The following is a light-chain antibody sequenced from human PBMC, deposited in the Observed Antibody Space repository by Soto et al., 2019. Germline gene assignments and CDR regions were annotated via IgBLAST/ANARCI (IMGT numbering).Light chain of an antibody. Sequence: QSALTQPASVSGSPGQSITISCTGTDSDVGGYNYVSWYQQHPGKAPKLIIYGVTNRPSGVSNRFSGSKSGNTASLTISGLQAEDEADYYCRSYTTRSTYVVLGGGTKVTVL. J-gene: IGLJ2*01. CDR3: RSYTTRSTYVV. CDR1: DSDVGGYNY. V-gene: IGLV2-14*01. CDR2: GVT.